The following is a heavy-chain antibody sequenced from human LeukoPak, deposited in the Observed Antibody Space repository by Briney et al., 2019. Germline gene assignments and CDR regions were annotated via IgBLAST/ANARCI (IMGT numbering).Heavy chain of an antibody. CDR2: IIPILGIA. V-gene: IGHV1-69*10. Sequence: VPVSCKACVGCFRSHAIFWVRQAPGQGREWMGRIIPILGIANYAQKFQGRVTITADKSTSTAYMELSSLRSEDTAVYYCARVREDTATDYWGQGTLVTVSS. J-gene: IGHJ4*02. D-gene: IGHD5-18*01. CDR3: ARVREDTATDY. CDR1: VGCFRSHA.